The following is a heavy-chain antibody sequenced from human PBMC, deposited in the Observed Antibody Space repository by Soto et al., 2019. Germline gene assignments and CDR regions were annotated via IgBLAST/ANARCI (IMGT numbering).Heavy chain of an antibody. D-gene: IGHD6-6*01. CDR3: ARGYSSSCFDAVDL. J-gene: IGHJ3*01. Sequence: EVQLVESGGGLVKPGGSLRLSCAASGFTFSSYSMNWVRQAPGKGLEWVSSISSSSSYIYYADSVKGRFTISRDNAKNSLYLQMHSLRSEDTAVYYCARGYSSSCFDAVDLWGRGTMVTVSS. CDR2: ISSSSSYI. V-gene: IGHV3-21*01. CDR1: GFTFSSYS.